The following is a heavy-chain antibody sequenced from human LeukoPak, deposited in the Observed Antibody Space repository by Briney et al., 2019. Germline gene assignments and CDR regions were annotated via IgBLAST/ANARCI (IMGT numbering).Heavy chain of an antibody. Sequence: SETLSLTCTVSGGSISSGNYYWSWIRQPAGKGLEWIGRFHTSGSTNYNPSLKSRVTISVDTSKNQFSLRLTSVTAADTAVYYCARGGYYYDSSGYYAFHIWGQGTMVTVSS. D-gene: IGHD3-22*01. CDR1: GGSISSGNYY. CDR2: FHTSGST. J-gene: IGHJ3*02. CDR3: ARGGYYYDSSGYYAFHI. V-gene: IGHV4-61*02.